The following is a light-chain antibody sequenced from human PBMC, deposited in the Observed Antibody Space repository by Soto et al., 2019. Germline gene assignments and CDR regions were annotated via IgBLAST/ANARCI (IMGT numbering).Light chain of an antibody. CDR1: QSVSSN. CDR2: GAS. Sequence: EILMTQPPATLSVSPGERATLSCRASQSVSSNLAWYQQKPGQAPRLLIYGASTRATGIPARFSGSGSGTEFTLTISSLQSEDFAVYYCQQYNNWPRTFGPGTKVDIK. CDR3: QQYNNWPRT. V-gene: IGKV3-15*01. J-gene: IGKJ1*01.